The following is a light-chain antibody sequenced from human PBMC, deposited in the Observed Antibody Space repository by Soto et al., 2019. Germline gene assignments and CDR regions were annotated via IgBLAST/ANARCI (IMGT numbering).Light chain of an antibody. CDR3: QRYSSVPRT. Sequence: DIQMTQSPSSLSASVGDRVTITCRASQGINNYLAWYQQKPGKVPKLLIYSASTLQSGVPSRFSASGYGTDFTLIISSLQPEDVAIYYCQRYSSVPRTFGLGTKVEIK. CDR1: QGINNY. CDR2: SAS. V-gene: IGKV1-27*01. J-gene: IGKJ1*01.